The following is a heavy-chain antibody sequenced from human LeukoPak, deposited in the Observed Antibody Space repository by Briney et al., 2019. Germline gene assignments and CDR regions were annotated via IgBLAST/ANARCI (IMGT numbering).Heavy chain of an antibody. V-gene: IGHV1-8*03. CDR2: VNPNSGNT. Sequence: ASVKVSCKASGYTFTSYDINWVRQATGQGLEWMGWVNPNSGNTGYAQKFQGRVTITRYTSISTAYMELSSLRSEDTAVYYCARGRGSGYGPSDYWGQGTLVTVSS. CDR3: ARGRGSGYGPSDY. D-gene: IGHD5-12*01. CDR1: GYTFTSYD. J-gene: IGHJ4*02.